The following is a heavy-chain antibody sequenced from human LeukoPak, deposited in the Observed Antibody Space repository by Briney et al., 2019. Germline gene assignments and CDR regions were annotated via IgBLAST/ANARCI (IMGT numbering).Heavy chain of an antibody. J-gene: IGHJ5*02. CDR1: GGSIRSTNYY. CDR2: IYHSGST. V-gene: IGHV4-30-4*01. CDR3: ARLQYCSGTSCYWFDP. Sequence: SETLSLTCTVSGGSIRSTNYYWSWIRQDPAKGLEWIGYIYHSGSTYYNPSLKSRVTISVDTSKNQFSLRLSSVTAADTAVYYCARLQYCSGTSCYWFDPWGQGTLVTVSS. D-gene: IGHD2-2*01.